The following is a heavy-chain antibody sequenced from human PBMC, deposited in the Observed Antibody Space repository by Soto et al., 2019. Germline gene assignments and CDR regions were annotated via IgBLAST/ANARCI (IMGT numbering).Heavy chain of an antibody. CDR3: AREVSFGSRYGYHGLAF. Sequence: PGESLKISCAASGFTLSDYDMHWVRRVTGKGLEWVSAIATGGHTYYAGSVQGRFTISRENAKSSLYLQMNNLRAEDTAVYYCAREVSFGSRYGYHGLAFWGQGTTVTVSS. D-gene: IGHD3-16*01. J-gene: IGHJ6*02. CDR1: GFTLSDYD. V-gene: IGHV3-13*01. CDR2: IATGGHT.